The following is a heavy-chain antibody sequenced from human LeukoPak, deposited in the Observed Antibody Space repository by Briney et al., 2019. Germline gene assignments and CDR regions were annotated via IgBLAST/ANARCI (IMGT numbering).Heavy chain of an antibody. Sequence: SQTLSLTCAVSGGSITSGGYSWRWLRQPPGEGLELIGDIYHTGTTYYNPSLQSRVTISVDRSKNQFSLRLNSVTAADTAVYFCVRVRGCSSAGCSGSDGMDVWGQGTTVTVSS. CDR3: VRVRGCSSAGCSGSDGMDV. CDR1: GGSITSGGYS. CDR2: IYHTGTT. D-gene: IGHD2-2*01. V-gene: IGHV4-30-2*01. J-gene: IGHJ6*02.